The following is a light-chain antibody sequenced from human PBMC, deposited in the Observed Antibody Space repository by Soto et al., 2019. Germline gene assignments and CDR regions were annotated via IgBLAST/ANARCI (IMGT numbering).Light chain of an antibody. V-gene: IGLV2-14*01. CDR3: SSYTSSSPLV. J-gene: IGLJ2*01. Sequence: QSVLTQPASVSGSPGQSITLSCTGTSSDVGGYNYVSWYQQHPGKAPKLMIYDVSNRPSGVSNRFSGSKSGNTASLTISGLQAEDEADYYCSSYTSSSPLVFGGGTKLTVL. CDR2: DVS. CDR1: SSDVGGYNY.